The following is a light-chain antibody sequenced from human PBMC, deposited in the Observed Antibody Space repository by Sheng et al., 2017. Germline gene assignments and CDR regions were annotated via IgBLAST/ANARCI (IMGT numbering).Light chain of an antibody. Sequence: EIVMTQSPATLSVSPGERATLSCRASRSVSSSFLAWYQQKPGQAPRLLIYRASSRATGIPDRFSGSGSGTDFTLTVSRLEPEDSAVYYCQQYGSSPQTFGQGTKVEIK. CDR3: QQYGSSPQT. V-gene: IGKV3-20*01. CDR2: RAS. J-gene: IGKJ1*01. CDR1: RSVSSSF.